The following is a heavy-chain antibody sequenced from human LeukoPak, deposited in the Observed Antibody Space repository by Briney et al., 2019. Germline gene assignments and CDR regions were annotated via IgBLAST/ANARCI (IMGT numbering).Heavy chain of an antibody. CDR3: ARGGGLDV. CDR2: INHNGNVN. CDR1: GFTFSSYW. J-gene: IGHJ6*02. Sequence: GGSLRLSCAASGFTFSSYWMNWARQAPGKGLEWVASINHNGNVNYYVDSVKGRFTISRDNAKNSLYLQMSNLRAEDTAVYFCARGGGLDVWGQGATVTISS. D-gene: IGHD3-16*01. V-gene: IGHV3-7*03.